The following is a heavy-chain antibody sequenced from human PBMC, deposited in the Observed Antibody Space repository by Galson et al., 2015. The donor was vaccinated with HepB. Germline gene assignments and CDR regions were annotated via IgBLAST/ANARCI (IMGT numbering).Heavy chain of an antibody. CDR3: ARAPRSSGYPKYFDY. Sequence: LSLTCTVSGGSISDYYWGWIRQPPGKGLEWIGSDCYSGSTYYNPSLKTRVTMSVDTSKNQFSLKLSFVTAADTAVYYCARAPRSSGYPKYFDYWGQGTLVTVSS. V-gene: IGHV4-39*07. J-gene: IGHJ4*02. CDR2: DCYSGST. CDR1: GGSISDYY. D-gene: IGHD3-22*01.